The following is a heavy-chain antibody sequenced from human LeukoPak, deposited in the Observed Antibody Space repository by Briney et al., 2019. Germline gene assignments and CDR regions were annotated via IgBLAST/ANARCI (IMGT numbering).Heavy chain of an antibody. CDR1: GYSISSGYY. CDR2: IYYSGST. D-gene: IGHD4-11*01. J-gene: IGHJ4*02. Sequence: SETLSLTCTVSGYSISSGYYWGWIRQPPGKGLEWIGSIYYSGSTYYNPSLKSRVTISVDTSKNQFSLKLSSVTAADTAVYYCARHFHDYSNPPDYWGQGTLVTVSS. CDR3: ARHFHDYSNPPDY. V-gene: IGHV4-38-2*02.